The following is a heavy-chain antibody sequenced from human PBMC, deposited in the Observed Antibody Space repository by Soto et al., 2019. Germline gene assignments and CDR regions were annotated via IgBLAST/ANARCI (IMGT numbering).Heavy chain of an antibody. V-gene: IGHV3-48*01. CDR2: ISSSSTI. Sequence: GGSLRLSCAASGFTFSSYSMNWVRQAPGKGLEWVSYISSSSTIYYADSVKGRFTISRDNAKNSLYLQMNSLRAEDTAVYYCARDGLPGGVDYWGQGTLVTVSS. CDR3: ARDGLPGGVDY. CDR1: GFTFSSYS. D-gene: IGHD3-16*01. J-gene: IGHJ4*02.